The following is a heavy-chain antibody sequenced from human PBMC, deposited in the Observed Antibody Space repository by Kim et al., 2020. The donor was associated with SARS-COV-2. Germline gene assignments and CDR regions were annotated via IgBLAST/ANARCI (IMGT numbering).Heavy chain of an antibody. V-gene: IGHV3-74*01. CDR2: ITSDGSRT. D-gene: IGHD4-4*01. J-gene: IGHJ6*02. CDR1: GFTFSSYW. Sequence: GGSLRLSCAASGFTFSSYWMHWVRQAPGKGLVWVSRITSDGSRTFYADSAKGRFNISRDNAKNTLYLQMSSLRAEDSAVYYCAREFGRLHPYSYYYYGMDVGGQGTTVTVSS. CDR3: AREFGRLHPYSYYYYGMDV.